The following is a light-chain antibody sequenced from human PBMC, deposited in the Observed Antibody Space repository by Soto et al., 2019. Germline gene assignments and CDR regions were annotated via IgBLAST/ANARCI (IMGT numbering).Light chain of an antibody. J-gene: IGKJ5*01. CDR2: GAS. Sequence: EIVLTQSPGTLSLSPGERATLSCRASQSVSSRLAWYQHKPGQAPRLLISGASSRATGIPDRFSGSGSGTDFILTISRLEPEDFALYYCQQYGGSPITLGQVTRLEIK. CDR3: QQYGGSPIT. V-gene: IGKV3-20*01. CDR1: QSVSSR.